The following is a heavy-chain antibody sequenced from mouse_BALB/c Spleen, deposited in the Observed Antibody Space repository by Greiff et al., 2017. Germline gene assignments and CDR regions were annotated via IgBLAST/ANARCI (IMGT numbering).Heavy chain of an antibody. Sequence: EVQGVESGGGLVQPGGSRKLSCAASGFTFSSFGMHWVRQAPEKGLEWVAYISSGSSTIYYADTVKGRFTISRDNPKNTLFLQMTSLRSEDTAMYYCARAGTGGAIDYWGQGTSVTVSS. CDR2: ISSGSSTI. D-gene: IGHD4-1*01. CDR3: ARAGTGGAIDY. J-gene: IGHJ4*01. V-gene: IGHV5-17*02. CDR1: GFTFSSFG.